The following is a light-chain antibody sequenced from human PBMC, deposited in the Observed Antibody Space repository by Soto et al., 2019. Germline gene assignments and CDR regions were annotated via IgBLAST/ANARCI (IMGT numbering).Light chain of an antibody. CDR1: QSVSSN. CDR3: QQYNNWPPMA. V-gene: IGKV3-15*01. CDR2: GAS. J-gene: IGKJ1*01. Sequence: EIVMTQSPATLSVSPGERATLSCRASQSVSSNLAWYQQKPGQAPRLLIYGASTRATGIPARFSGSGSGTEFNLHISSLQSEDFAVYYCQQYNNWPPMAFGQGTKVEIK.